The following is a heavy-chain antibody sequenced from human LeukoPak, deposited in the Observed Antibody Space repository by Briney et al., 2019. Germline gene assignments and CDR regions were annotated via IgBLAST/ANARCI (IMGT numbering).Heavy chain of an antibody. CDR3: ASYGDYYYYGMDV. D-gene: IGHD4-17*01. CDR2: IYTSGSP. V-gene: IGHV4-61*02. Sequence: SQTLSLTCTVSGGSISSGSYYWSWIRQPAGKGLEWIGRIYTSGSPNYNPSLKSRVTISVDTSKNQFSLKLSSVTAADTAVYYCASYGDYYYYGMDVWGQGTTVTVSS. J-gene: IGHJ6*02. CDR1: GGSISSGSYY.